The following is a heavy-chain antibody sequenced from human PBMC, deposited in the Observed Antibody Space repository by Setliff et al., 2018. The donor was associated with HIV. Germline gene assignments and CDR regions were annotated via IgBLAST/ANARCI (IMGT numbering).Heavy chain of an antibody. D-gene: IGHD3-10*01. V-gene: IGHV3-53*05. Sequence: PGGSLRLSCAASGFTVSSNYMYWVRQAPGKGLEWVSVFYSGGSRYYADSVRGRFTISRDNSKNTLYLQMNSLRTEETAVYYCAREDGSGSWRVQAFDIWGQGTMVTVSS. J-gene: IGHJ3*02. CDR2: FYSGGSR. CDR1: GFTVSSNY. CDR3: AREDGSGSWRVQAFDI.